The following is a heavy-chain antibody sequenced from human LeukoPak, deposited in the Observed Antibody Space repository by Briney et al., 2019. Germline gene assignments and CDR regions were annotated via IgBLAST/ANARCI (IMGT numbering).Heavy chain of an antibody. CDR1: GGSISSYY. CDR3: ARVGDGSGSYYNLGYYYYYYMDV. CDR2: IYYSGST. V-gene: IGHV4-59*08. D-gene: IGHD3-10*01. J-gene: IGHJ6*03. Sequence: PSETLSLTCTVSGGSISSYYWSWIRQPPGKGLEWIGYIYYSGSTNYNPSLKSRVTISVDTSKNQFSLKLSSVTAADTAVYYCARVGDGSGSYYNLGYYYYYYMDVWGKGTTVTVSS.